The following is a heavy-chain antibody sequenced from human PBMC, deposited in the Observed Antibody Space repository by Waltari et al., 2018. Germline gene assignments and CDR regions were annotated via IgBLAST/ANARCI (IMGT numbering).Heavy chain of an antibody. CDR1: GLPFSNYG. V-gene: IGHV3-30*02. J-gene: IGHJ4*02. Sequence: QVQLVESGGGVVQPGGSMRLSCAASGLPFSNYGMHWVRQAPGKGLQWVAFIQYDGRNKYYAESVKGRFTISRDNSKNTLYLQMDSLRAEDTALYYCAKWYGGDYYFDYWGQGTLVTVSS. CDR2: IQYDGRNK. CDR3: AKWYGGDYYFDY. D-gene: IGHD1-26*01.